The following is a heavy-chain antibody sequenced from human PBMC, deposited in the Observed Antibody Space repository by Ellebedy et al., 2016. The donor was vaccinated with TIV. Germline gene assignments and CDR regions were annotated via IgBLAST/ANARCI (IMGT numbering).Heavy chain of an antibody. CDR3: ARGDDPRKVGV. V-gene: IGHV4-34*01. CDR1: DGSFSDNY. CDR2: IHPSGII. Sequence: SETLSLXCAVYDGSFSDNYWSWIRQPPGKGLEWIGEIHPSGIINYNPSLQSRVTMSVDTSTNQFSLRLTSVTAADTAVYYCARGDDPRKVGVWGQGTLVTVSS. D-gene: IGHD3-16*01. J-gene: IGHJ4*02.